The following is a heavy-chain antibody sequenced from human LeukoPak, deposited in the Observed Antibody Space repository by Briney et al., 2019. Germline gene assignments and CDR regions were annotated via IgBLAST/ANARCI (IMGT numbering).Heavy chain of an antibody. D-gene: IGHD6-19*01. CDR3: ARWAVAVNWFDP. V-gene: IGHV4-34*01. CDR2: INHSGST. CDR1: GGSFSGYY. J-gene: IGHJ5*02. Sequence: PSETLSLTCAVYGGSFSGYYWSWIRQPPGKGLEWIGEINHSGSTNYNPSLKSRVTISVDTSKNQFSLKLSSVTAADTAVYYCARWAVAVNWFDPWGQGTLVTASS.